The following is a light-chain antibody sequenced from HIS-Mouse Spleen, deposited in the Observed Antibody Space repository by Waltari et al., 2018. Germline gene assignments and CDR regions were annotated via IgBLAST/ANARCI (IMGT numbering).Light chain of an antibody. V-gene: IGKV1-9*01. J-gene: IGKJ1*01. Sequence: DIQLTQSPSFLSASVGDRVTITCRASQGISSYLAWYQQKPAKAPKLLIYAASTLQSGVPSRFSGSGSGTEFTLTISSLQPEDFATYYCQQLNSYPPTFGQGTKVEI. CDR3: QQLNSYPPT. CDR2: AAS. CDR1: QGISSY.